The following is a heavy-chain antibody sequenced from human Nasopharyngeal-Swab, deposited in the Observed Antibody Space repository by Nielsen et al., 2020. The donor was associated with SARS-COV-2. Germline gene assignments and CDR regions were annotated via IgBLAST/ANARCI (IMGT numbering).Heavy chain of an antibody. Sequence: SLKISCAASGFTFDDYAMHWVRQAPGKGLEWVSGISWNSGSIGYADSVKGRFTISRDNVKNSLYLQMSSLRAEDTALYYCAKALMGWELGTAFDIWGQGTMVTVSS. V-gene: IGHV3-9*01. CDR3: AKALMGWELGTAFDI. CDR1: GFTFDDYA. D-gene: IGHD1-26*01. CDR2: ISWNSGSI. J-gene: IGHJ3*02.